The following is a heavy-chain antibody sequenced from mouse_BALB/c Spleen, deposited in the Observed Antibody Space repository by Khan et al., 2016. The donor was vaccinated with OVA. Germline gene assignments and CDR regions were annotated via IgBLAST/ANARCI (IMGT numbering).Heavy chain of an antibody. V-gene: IGHV1-7*01. J-gene: IGHJ3*01. CDR3: TSDGRSYSWFGY. CDR1: GYTFTNYW. CDR2: IDPTTGYT. D-gene: IGHD1-1*01. Sequence: QVQLQQSGAELAKPGASVKMSCKASGYTFTNYWMHWVKQRPGQGLEWIGYIDPTTGYTEYNQKFKDKATLTADKSSSTAYMQLSSLTSEDSAVYYCTSDGRSYSWFGYWGQGTLVTVSA.